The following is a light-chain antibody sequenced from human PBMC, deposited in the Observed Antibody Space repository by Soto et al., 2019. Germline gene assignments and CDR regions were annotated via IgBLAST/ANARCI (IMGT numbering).Light chain of an antibody. CDR1: SSDVGGYNY. Sequence: QSVLTQPPSASGSPGQSVTISCTGTSSDVGGYNYVSWYQQHPGKAPKLMIYEVSKRPSGVPGRFSGSKSGNTASLTVSGLQAEDEADYYCSSYAGSNMVVFGGGTKLTVL. J-gene: IGLJ2*01. V-gene: IGLV2-8*01. CDR3: SSYAGSNMVV. CDR2: EVS.